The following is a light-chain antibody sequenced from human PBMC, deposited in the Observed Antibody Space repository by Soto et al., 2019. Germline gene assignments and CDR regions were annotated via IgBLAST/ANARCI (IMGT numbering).Light chain of an antibody. CDR1: SSNIGNNY. CDR3: ATWDSSLSGGV. Sequence: QSVLTQPPSVSAAPGQKVTISCSGSSSNIGNNYVSWYQHLPGTAPRLLIYDNNKRPSGIPDRFSGSKSGTSATLGITGLQTGDEADYYCATWDSSLSGGVFGGGTQLTVL. V-gene: IGLV1-51*01. CDR2: DNN. J-gene: IGLJ2*01.